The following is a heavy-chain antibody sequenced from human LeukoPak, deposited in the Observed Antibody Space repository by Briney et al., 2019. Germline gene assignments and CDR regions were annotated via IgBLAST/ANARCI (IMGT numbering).Heavy chain of an antibody. D-gene: IGHD4-11*01. CDR3: ARGPVDYSINYYFDY. V-gene: IGHV3-21*01. CDR2: ISSSSSYI. Sequence: GGSLRLSCAASGFTFSSYSMNWVRQAPGKGLEWVSSISSSSSYIYYADSVKGRFTISRDNAKNSLYLQMNSLRAEDTAVYYCARGPVDYSINYYFDYWGQGTLVTVSS. J-gene: IGHJ4*02. CDR1: GFTFSSYS.